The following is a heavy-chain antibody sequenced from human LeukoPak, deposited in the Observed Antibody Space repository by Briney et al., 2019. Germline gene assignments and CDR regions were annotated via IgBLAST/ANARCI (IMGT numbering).Heavy chain of an antibody. D-gene: IGHD3-22*01. CDR3: ARGRHDITMIVVVMTSVSYYLDV. J-gene: IGHJ6*03. CDR1: GGSLSGYH. V-gene: IGHV4-34*01. Sequence: SETLSLTCAVYGGSLSGYHWTWIRQSPGKGLEWIGDINPSGSTYYNPSLKSRLTISVDTSKNQSSLKLRSVTAADTAVYYCARGRHDITMIVVVMTSVSYYLDVWGKGTTVTVS. CDR2: INPSGST.